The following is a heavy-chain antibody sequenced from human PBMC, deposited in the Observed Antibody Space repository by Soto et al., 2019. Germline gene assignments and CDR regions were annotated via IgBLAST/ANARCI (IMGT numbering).Heavy chain of an antibody. Sequence: PSETLSLNFTVSGGSISTYYWSWIRQPPGQGLEWIGYIYSRGNTNFNPSQQGRVTLSIDTSKNQCSLQLDSVTAADPVVYYCARVRGYSGSYYFDYWGLGTLVTVSS. CDR3: ARVRGYSGSYYFDY. V-gene: IGHV4-59*01. CDR2: IYSRGNT. CDR1: GGSISTYY. D-gene: IGHD1-26*01. J-gene: IGHJ4*02.